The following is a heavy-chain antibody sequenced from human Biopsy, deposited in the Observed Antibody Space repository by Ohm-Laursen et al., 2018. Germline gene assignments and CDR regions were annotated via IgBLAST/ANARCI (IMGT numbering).Heavy chain of an antibody. CDR2: SIPILGTG. D-gene: IGHD3-9*01. V-gene: IGHV1-69*06. J-gene: IGHJ1*01. Sequence: SVKVSCKVPGGTFSNYGVNWVRQAPGQGLEWLGGSIPILGTGNYAQKFQDRVTVAADTSTSTATMELRSLRSDDTAVYYCATKLTGYFHHWGQGTLVIVSS. CDR1: GGTFSNYG. CDR3: ATKLTGYFHH.